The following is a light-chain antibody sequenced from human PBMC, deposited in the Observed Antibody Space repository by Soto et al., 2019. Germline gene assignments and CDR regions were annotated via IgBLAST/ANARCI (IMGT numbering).Light chain of an antibody. V-gene: IGLV2-23*02. CDR1: SSDVGNYNL. CDR3: CSSAGDSTSAVD. Sequence: QSALTQPASVSGSPGQSITISCTGTSSDVGNYNLVSWYQQHPGTAPKLIIYEVIKRPSGVSNRFSGSKSGNTASLTISGLQAEDEADYFCCSSAGDSTSAVDFGGGTKLTVL. CDR2: EVI. J-gene: IGLJ2*01.